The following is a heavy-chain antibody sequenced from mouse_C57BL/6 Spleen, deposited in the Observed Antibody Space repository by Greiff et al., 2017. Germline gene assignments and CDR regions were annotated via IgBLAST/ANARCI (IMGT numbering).Heavy chain of an antibody. Sequence: ELMSVESGGGLVQPGASLRLPCAASGFTFPDYYMSWVRQPPGKAPEGLALIRNKADGYTTEYTASVKGRFTIIRDDSQNILYLQMNTLRAEDSATYYCVKASYGSSYDYAMDYWGQGTSVTVSA. CDR2: IRNKADGYTT. CDR3: VKASYGSSYDYAMDY. J-gene: IGHJ4*01. CDR1: GFTFPDYY. D-gene: IGHD1-1*01. V-gene: IGHV7-4*01.